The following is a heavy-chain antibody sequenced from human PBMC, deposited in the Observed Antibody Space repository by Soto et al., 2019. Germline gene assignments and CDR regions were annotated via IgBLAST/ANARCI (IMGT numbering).Heavy chain of an antibody. J-gene: IGHJ4*02. Sequence: SETLSLTCTVSGGSISIGDFYWSCLRQPPGKGLEWIGYIYSSGSLFYNPSLKSRVSISGDTSKNQFALQMRSMTDADTAVYYCARGELGRDYYFDYWGQGTLVTVSS. CDR3: ARGELGRDYYFDY. CDR2: IYSSGSL. CDR1: GGSISIGDFY. V-gene: IGHV4-30-4*01. D-gene: IGHD7-27*01.